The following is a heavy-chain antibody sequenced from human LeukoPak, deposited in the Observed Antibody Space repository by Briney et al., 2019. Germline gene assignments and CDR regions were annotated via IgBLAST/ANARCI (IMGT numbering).Heavy chain of an antibody. CDR1: GGSISSVSYS. CDR3: ARRTRGGGEPYYYYYMDV. Sequence: SETLSLTCTVSGGSISSVSYSWGWIRQPPGRGLEWIGNIFYSGSTYYNPSLKSRVTISVDTSNNQFSLKLSSVTAADTAVYYCARRTRGGGEPYYYYYMDVWGKGTTVTVSS. CDR2: IFYSGST. V-gene: IGHV4-39*01. D-gene: IGHD3-10*01. J-gene: IGHJ6*03.